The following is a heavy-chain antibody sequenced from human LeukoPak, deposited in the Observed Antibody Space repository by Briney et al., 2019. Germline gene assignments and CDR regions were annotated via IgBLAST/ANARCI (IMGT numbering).Heavy chain of an antibody. D-gene: IGHD6-6*01. CDR1: GFTFRDAA. V-gene: IGHV3-23*01. Sequence: GGSLRLSCTVSGFTFRDAAMTWVRQAPGKGLEWVSSISAGGGGTSYADSVKGRITISRDNSKNTVYLQMNSLRAEDTAVYFCVKTFQYSSNWYDHWGQGTLVTVSS. J-gene: IGHJ5*02. CDR2: ISAGGGGT. CDR3: VKTFQYSSNWYDH.